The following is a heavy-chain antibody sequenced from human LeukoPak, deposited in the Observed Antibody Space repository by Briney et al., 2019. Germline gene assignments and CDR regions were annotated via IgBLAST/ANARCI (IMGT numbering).Heavy chain of an antibody. CDR3: ARDRYYYGSGSPGAFDI. CDR1: GFTFSSYS. J-gene: IGHJ3*02. CDR2: ISSSSSTI. D-gene: IGHD3-10*01. V-gene: IGHV3-48*04. Sequence: GSLRLSCAASGFTFSSYSMNWVRQAPGKGLEWVSYISSSSSTIYYADSVKGRFTISRDNAKNSLYLQMNSLRAEDTAVYYCARDRYYYGSGSPGAFDIWGQGTMVTVSS.